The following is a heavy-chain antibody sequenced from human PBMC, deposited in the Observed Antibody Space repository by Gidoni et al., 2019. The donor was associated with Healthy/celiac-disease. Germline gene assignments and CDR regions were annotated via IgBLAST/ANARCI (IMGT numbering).Heavy chain of an antibody. V-gene: IGHV4-38-2*02. CDR2: IYHSGST. D-gene: IGHD1-7*01. J-gene: IGHJ2*01. CDR1: GYSISSGYY. Sequence: QVQLQESGPGLVKPSETLSLTCTVSGYSISSGYYWGWIRQPPGKGLEWIGSIYHSGSTYYNPSLKSRVTISVDTSKNQFSLKLSSVTAADTAVYYCARDKGNGVTGTAYYFDLWGRGTLVTVSS. CDR3: ARDKGNGVTGTAYYFDL.